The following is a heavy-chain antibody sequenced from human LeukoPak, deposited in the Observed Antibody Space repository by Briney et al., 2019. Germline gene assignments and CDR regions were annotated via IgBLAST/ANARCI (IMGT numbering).Heavy chain of an antibody. J-gene: IGHJ4*02. CDR3: ARYISAYYDILTGYYTGYYFDY. CDR1: GGSISSYY. D-gene: IGHD3-9*01. V-gene: IGHV4-59*01. CDR2: IYYSGST. Sequence: PSETLSLTCTVSGGSISSYYWSWIRQPPGKGLEWIGYIYYSGSTNYNPSLKSRVTISLDTSKNQFSLKLSSVTAADTAMYYCARYISAYYDILTGYYTGYYFDYWGQGTLVTVSS.